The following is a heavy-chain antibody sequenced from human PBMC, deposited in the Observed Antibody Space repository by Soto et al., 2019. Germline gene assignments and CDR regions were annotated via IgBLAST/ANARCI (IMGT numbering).Heavy chain of an antibody. CDR2: IYYSGST. CDR3: ARRGGYEELDY. J-gene: IGHJ4*02. Sequence: SETLSLTCTVSGGSISSYYWSWIRQPPGKGLEWIGYIYYSGSTNYNPSLKSRVTISVDTSKNQFSLKLSSVTAADTAVYYCARRGGYEELDYWGQGTLVTVSS. V-gene: IGHV4-59*08. CDR1: GGSISSYY. D-gene: IGHD5-12*01.